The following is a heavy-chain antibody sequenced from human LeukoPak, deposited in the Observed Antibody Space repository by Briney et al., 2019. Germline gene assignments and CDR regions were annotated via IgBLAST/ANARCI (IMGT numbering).Heavy chain of an antibody. J-gene: IGHJ4*02. CDR1: GFTFSSYW. CDR2: IKQDGSEK. D-gene: IGHD6-6*01. Sequence: GGSLRLSCAASGFTFSSYWMSWVRQAPGKGLEWVANIKQDGSEKYYVDSVKGRFTISRDNSKNTLYLQMNSLRAEDTAVYYCAKWKYSNSGIDDYWGQGTLVTVSS. V-gene: IGHV3-7*03. CDR3: AKWKYSNSGIDDY.